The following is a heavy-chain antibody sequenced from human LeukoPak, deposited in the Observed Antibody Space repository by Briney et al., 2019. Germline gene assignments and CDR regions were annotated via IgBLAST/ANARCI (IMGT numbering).Heavy chain of an antibody. V-gene: IGHV3-11*01. CDR2: ISSSGSTI. Sequence: GGSLRLSCAASGFSFSDYYMSWIRQAPGKGLEWVSYISSSGSTIYYADSVKGRSTISRDNAKNSLYLQMNSLRVEDTAVYYCARELNCGGDCYFYFDLWGRGTLVTVSS. CDR3: ARELNCGGDCYFYFDL. D-gene: IGHD2-21*01. J-gene: IGHJ2*01. CDR1: GFSFSDYY.